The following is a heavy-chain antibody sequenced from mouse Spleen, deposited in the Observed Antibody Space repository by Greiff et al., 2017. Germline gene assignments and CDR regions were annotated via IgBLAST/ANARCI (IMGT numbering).Heavy chain of an antibody. CDR2: IWGGGST. Sequence: QVQLQQSGPGLVAPSQSLSITCTVSGFSLTSYGVDWVRQSPGKGLEWLGVIWGGGSTNYNSDLKYRLSISKDNSKSQVFLKMNSLQTDDTAMYYCASGDGYYSAWFAYWGQGTLVTVSA. J-gene: IGHJ3*01. CDR3: ASGDGYYSAWFAY. CDR1: GFSLTSYG. D-gene: IGHD2-3*01. V-gene: IGHV2-6*01.